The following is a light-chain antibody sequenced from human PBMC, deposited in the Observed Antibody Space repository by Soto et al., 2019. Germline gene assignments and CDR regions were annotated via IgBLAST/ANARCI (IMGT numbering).Light chain of an antibody. Sequence: EVLMTQSPATLSVFPGDRATLSCRASQSVRGNLAWYQQKPGQSPRLLIYGASSRATGIPARFSGSGSGTEFTLTISSLQSEDFAVYYCQQYNNWPFITFGQGTRLEIK. CDR1: QSVRGN. J-gene: IGKJ5*01. CDR3: QQYNNWPFIT. V-gene: IGKV3-15*01. CDR2: GAS.